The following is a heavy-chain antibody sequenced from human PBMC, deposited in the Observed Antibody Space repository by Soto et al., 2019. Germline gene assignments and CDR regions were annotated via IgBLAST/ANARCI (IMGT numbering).Heavy chain of an antibody. CDR1: GFTFSSYS. CDR2: ISSSSSYI. D-gene: IGHD2-2*01. J-gene: IGHJ6*03. V-gene: IGHV3-21*01. Sequence: PGGSLRLSCAASGFTFSSYSMNWVRQAPGKGLEWVSSISSSSSYIYCADSVKGRFTISRDNAKNSLYLQMNSLRAEDTAVYYCARWGNNCSSTSCYSGDPYYYYYYMDVWGKGTTVTVSS. CDR3: ARWGNNCSSTSCYSGDPYYYYYYMDV.